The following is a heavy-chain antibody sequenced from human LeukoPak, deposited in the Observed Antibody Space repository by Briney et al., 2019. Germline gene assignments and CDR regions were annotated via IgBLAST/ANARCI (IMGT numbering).Heavy chain of an antibody. D-gene: IGHD3-3*01. V-gene: IGHV4-38-2*02. CDR2: IYHSVST. Sequence: PSETLSLTCSVSGYSISSGYYWGWIRQPPGKGLEWIGSIYHSVSTYYNPSLKSRVTISVDTSKNQFSLKLSSVTAADTAVYYCARGTNNYDFWSGYYPPFFDYWGQGTLVTVSS. CDR1: GYSISSGYY. J-gene: IGHJ4*02. CDR3: ARGTNNYDFWSGYYPPFFDY.